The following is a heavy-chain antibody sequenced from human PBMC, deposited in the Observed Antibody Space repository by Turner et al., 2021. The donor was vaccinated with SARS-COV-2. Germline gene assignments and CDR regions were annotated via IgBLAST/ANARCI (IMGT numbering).Heavy chain of an antibody. Sequence: QLQLQESGPGLVKPSETLSLTCTVSGDSISSSSYYWGWIRQPPGKGLEWIGSIYYSGSTYYNPSLKSRVTISVDTSKNQFSLKLSSVTAADTAVYYCARLVRRAEYYFDYWGQGTLVTVSS. CDR3: ARLVRRAEYYFDY. CDR1: GDSISSSSYY. V-gene: IGHV4-39*01. D-gene: IGHD3-10*01. J-gene: IGHJ4*02. CDR2: IYYSGST.